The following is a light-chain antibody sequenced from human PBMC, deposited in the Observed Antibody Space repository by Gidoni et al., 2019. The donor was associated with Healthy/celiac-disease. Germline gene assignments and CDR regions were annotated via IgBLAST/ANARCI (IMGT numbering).Light chain of an antibody. CDR3: QSYDSSLSVV. Sequence: QSVLTQPPSVSVAPGQRVTISCTGSSSNIGAGYDVHWYQQLPGTAPKLLIYGNSNRPSGVPDRFSGSKSGTSASLAITGLQAEDEADYYCQSYDSSLSVVFGGGTKLXVX. CDR2: GNS. J-gene: IGLJ2*01. CDR1: SSNIGAGYD. V-gene: IGLV1-40*01.